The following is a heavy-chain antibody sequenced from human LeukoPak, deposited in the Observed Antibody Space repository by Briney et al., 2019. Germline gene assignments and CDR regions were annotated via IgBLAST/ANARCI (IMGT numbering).Heavy chain of an antibody. CDR2: MNPNSGNT. V-gene: IGHV1-8*01. CDR1: GYTFTSYD. Sequence: ASVKVSCKASGYTFTSYDINWVRQATGQGLEWMGWMNPNSGNTGYAQKFQGRVTMTRNTSISTAYMELSSLRSEDTAVYYCARDVPGDYYMDVWGKGTTVTVSS. J-gene: IGHJ6*03. CDR3: ARDVPGDYYMDV. D-gene: IGHD3-10*01.